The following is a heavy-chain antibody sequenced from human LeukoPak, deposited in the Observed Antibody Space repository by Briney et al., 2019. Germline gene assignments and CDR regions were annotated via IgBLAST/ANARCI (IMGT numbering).Heavy chain of an antibody. D-gene: IGHD3-22*01. J-gene: IGHJ4*02. V-gene: IGHV3-53*01. CDR1: GFTVSSNY. CDR2: IYSGGST. CDR3: ATDPETYYYDSSGYYYTDY. Sequence: GGSLRLSCAASGFTVSSNYMSWVRQAPGKGLEWVSVIYSGGSTYYADSVKGRFTISRDNSKNTLYLQMNSLRAEDTAVYYCATDPETYYYDSSGYYYTDYWGQGTLVTVSS.